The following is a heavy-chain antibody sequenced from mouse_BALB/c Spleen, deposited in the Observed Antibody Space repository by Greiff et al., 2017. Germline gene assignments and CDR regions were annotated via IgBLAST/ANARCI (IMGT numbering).Heavy chain of an antibody. Sequence: QVQLQQPGAELVKPGASVKMSCKASGYTFTSYWMHWVKQRPGQGLEWIGVIDPSDSYTSYNQKFKGKATLTVDTSSSTAYMQLSSLTSEDSAVYYCTREDWDYWGQGTTLTVSS. CDR1: GYTFTSYW. D-gene: IGHD4-1*01. J-gene: IGHJ2*01. V-gene: IGHV1S127*01. CDR3: TREDWDY. CDR2: IDPSDSYT.